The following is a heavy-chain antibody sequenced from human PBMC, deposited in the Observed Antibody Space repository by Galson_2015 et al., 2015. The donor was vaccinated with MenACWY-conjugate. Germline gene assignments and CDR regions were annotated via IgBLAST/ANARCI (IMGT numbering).Heavy chain of an antibody. CDR2: IGWWGNK. Sequence: PALVKPTQPLTLTCTFSGFSLSTYEMCIYWVRQPPGKALEWLARIGWWGNKYYTTSLKTRLTISKDTSTNQVVLTMTNVDPVDTATYYCARMHIVLDATDAFDIWGQGTMVTVSS. D-gene: IGHD3-22*01. V-gene: IGHV2-70*11. J-gene: IGHJ3*02. CDR3: ARMHIVLDATDAFDI. CDR1: GFSLSTYEMC.